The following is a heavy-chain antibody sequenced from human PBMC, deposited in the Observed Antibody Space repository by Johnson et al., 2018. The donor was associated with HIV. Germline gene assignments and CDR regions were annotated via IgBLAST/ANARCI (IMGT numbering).Heavy chain of an antibody. CDR1: GFTFSSYA. CDR2: IRYDGSNK. J-gene: IGHJ3*02. CDR3: ARWSTEGSDAFDI. Sequence: QVQLVESGGGVVQPGRSLRLSCAASGFTFSSYAMHWVRQAPGKGLEWVAFIRYDGSNKYYADSVKGRFTISRDNAKNYLYLQMNSLRAEDTALYYCARWSTEGSDAFDIWGQGTMVTVSS. V-gene: IGHV3-33*08. D-gene: IGHD1-26*01.